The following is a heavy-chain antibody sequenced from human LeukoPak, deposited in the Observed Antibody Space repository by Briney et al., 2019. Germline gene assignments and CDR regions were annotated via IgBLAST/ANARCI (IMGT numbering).Heavy chain of an antibody. V-gene: IGHV3-13*01. D-gene: IGHD3-16*01. J-gene: IGHJ3*02. CDR2: IGKGGDT. CDR1: GFIFSSYD. CDR3: ARGGSPEAFDI. Sequence: GGSLRLSCATSGFIFSSYDMHWVRQATGKGLEWVSGIGKGGDTYYAGSVKGRFTISRENAKNSLYLQMNSLRAGDMALYHCARGGSPEAFDIWGQGTMVTVSS.